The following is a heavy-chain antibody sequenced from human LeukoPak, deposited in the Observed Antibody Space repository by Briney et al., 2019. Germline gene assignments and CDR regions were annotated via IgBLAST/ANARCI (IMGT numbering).Heavy chain of an antibody. J-gene: IGHJ4*02. CDR2: IYTSGST. Sequence: SETLSLTCSVSGGSISSGSYYWSWIRQPAGKGLEWIGRIYTSGSTNYNPSLKSRVTISVDTSKNQFSLKLSSVTAADTAVYYCARVVAVAGPVDYFDYWGQGTLVTVSS. D-gene: IGHD6-19*01. V-gene: IGHV4-61*02. CDR1: GGSISSGSYY. CDR3: ARVVAVAGPVDYFDY.